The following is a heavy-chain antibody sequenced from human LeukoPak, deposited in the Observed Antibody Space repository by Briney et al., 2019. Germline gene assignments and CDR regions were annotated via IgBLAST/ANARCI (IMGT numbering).Heavy chain of an antibody. J-gene: IGHJ3*02. D-gene: IGHD2-2*01. CDR2: ISSSSSYI. CDR3: ARAEVPGAIKSGAFDI. V-gene: IGHV3-21*01. Sequence: GGSLRLSCAASGFTFSSHGMHWVRQALGKGLEWVSSISSSSSYIYYADSVKGRFTISRDNAKNSLYLQMNSLRAEDTAVYYCARAEVPGAIKSGAFDIWGQGTMVTVSS. CDR1: GFTFSSHG.